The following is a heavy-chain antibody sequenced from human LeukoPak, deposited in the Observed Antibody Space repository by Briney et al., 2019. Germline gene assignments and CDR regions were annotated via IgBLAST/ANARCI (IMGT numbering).Heavy chain of an antibody. D-gene: IGHD6-13*01. Sequence: SVKVSCKASGYTFTSYGISWVRQAPGQGLEWMGGIIPTFGTANYAQKFRGRVTITTDESTSTAYMELSSLRSEDTAVYYCAREKAAAGFYYWGQGTLVTVSS. J-gene: IGHJ4*02. CDR1: GYTFTSYG. CDR3: AREKAAAGFYY. CDR2: IIPTFGTA. V-gene: IGHV1-69*05.